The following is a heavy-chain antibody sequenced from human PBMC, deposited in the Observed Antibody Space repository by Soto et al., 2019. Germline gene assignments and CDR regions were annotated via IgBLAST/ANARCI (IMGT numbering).Heavy chain of an antibody. D-gene: IGHD6-13*01. J-gene: IGHJ1*01. CDR3: ERAYSSSWYPAEYCQH. V-gene: IGHV3-30-3*01. CDR2: ISYDGSNK. Sequence: QVQLVESGGGVVQPGRSLRLSCAASVFTCSSYAMHWVRQAPGKGLEWVAVISYDGSNKYYADSVKGRFTIPRDNSKNTLYLQMNRLRAEDTAVYYCERAYSSSWYPAEYCQHWGQCTLVTV. CDR1: VFTCSSYA.